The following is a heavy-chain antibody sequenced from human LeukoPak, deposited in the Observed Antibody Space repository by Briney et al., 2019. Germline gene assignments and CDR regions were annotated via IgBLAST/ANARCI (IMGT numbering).Heavy chain of an antibody. CDR1: GYTFASYD. J-gene: IGHJ3*02. V-gene: IGHV1-8*03. D-gene: IGHD4-17*01. CDR3: ARASRDYGDYGGDAFDI. CDR2: MNPNSGNT. Sequence: GASVKVSCKASGYTFASYDINWVRQATGQGLEWMGWMNPNSGNTGYAQKFQGRVTITRNTSTSTAYMELSSLRSEDTAVYYCARASRDYGDYGGDAFDIWGQGTMVTVSS.